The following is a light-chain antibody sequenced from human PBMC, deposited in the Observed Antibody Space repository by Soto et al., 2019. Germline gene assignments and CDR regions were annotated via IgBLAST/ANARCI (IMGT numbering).Light chain of an antibody. J-gene: IGKJ4*01. V-gene: IGKV3-11*01. CDR2: DAS. CDR1: QSVTIY. CDR3: QQRGNWPLT. Sequence: EIVLTQSPATLSLSPGESATLSCRASQSVTIYLAWYQQKPGQAPRLLIYDASNRATGIPARFSGSGSGTDFTLTISRLEPEDSAVYYCQQRGNWPLTFGGGTKVEIK.